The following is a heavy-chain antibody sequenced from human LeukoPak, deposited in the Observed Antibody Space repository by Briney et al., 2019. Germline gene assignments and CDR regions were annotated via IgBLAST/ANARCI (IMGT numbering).Heavy chain of an antibody. D-gene: IGHD3-10*02. CDR3: AREVVRGYGMDV. CDR1: RLPFNSYA. Sequence: GGALRLPCAGSRLPFNSYAMSWVRQATGEGLEWVSGLSGSGGSKYYADSVKGRFTTSRDNSKNIVHLHVYSLRGDDTALYYCAREVVRGYGMDVWGQGTTVTVSS. V-gene: IGHV3-23*01. CDR2: LSGSGGSK. J-gene: IGHJ6*02.